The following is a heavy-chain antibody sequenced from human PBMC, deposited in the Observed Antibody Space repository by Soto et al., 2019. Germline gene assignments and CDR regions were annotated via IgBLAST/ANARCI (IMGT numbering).Heavy chain of an antibody. V-gene: IGHV1-18*01. CDR3: ARRPPFYDFWSGYSAGMYV. J-gene: IGHJ6*02. Sequence: VKVSCKASGYNFSSYGISWVRQAPGQGLEWMGWISAYNGNTNYAQKLQGRVTMTTDTSTSTAYMELRSLRSDDTAVYYCARRPPFYDFWSGYSAGMYVWGQGTTLTLS. D-gene: IGHD3-3*01. CDR2: ISAYNGNT. CDR1: GYNFSSYG.